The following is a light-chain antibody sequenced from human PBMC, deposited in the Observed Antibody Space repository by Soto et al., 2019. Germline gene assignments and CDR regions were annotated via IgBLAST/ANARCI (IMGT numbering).Light chain of an antibody. J-gene: IGLJ3*02. Sequence: QPVLTQSPSASASLGASVTLTCTLTSGHSSYAIAWHQQHPEKGPRYLMKLNSDGSHSKGDGIPDRFSGSSSGAERYLTISSLQSEDEADYYCQTWGTGIWVFGGGTQLTVL. CDR1: SGHSSYA. CDR3: QTWGTGIWV. CDR2: LNSDGSH. V-gene: IGLV4-69*01.